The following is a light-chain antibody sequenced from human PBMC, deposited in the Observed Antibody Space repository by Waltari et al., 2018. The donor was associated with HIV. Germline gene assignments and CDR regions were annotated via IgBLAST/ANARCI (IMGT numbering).Light chain of an antibody. V-gene: IGLV1-44*01. CDR2: SSN. Sequence: QSMLTQPPSASGTPGQRVTISCSGSSSNIGRNTVNWYQQLPGTAPKLLIYSSNDRPGGVPDRCSGSKSGTSASLAISGLQSEDEADYYCATGDDSLNGRVFGGGTKLTVL. J-gene: IGLJ3*02. CDR1: SSNIGRNT. CDR3: ATGDDSLNGRV.